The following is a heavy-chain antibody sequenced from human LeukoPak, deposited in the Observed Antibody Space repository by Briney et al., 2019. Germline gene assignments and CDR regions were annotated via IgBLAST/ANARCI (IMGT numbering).Heavy chain of an antibody. Sequence: GGSLRLSCEASGFTFGSHAMYWVRQAPGKGLEGVAGIFGSGGSPHYADPVKGRFTISRDNSRNTVYLQINSLRAGDTAVYYCGKTTVGYSSGQKPAWPVDFWGQGTLVTVSS. CDR1: GFTFGSHA. CDR3: GKTTVGYSSGQKPAWPVDF. J-gene: IGHJ4*02. D-gene: IGHD5-18*01. CDR2: IFGSGGSP. V-gene: IGHV3-23*01.